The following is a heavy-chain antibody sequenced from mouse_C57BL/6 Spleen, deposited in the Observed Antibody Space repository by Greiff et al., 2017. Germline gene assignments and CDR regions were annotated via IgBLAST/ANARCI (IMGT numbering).Heavy chain of an antibody. V-gene: IGHV1-64*01. CDR2: IHPNSGST. J-gene: IGHJ2*01. CDR1: GYTFTSYW. Sequence: VQLQQPGAELVKPGASVKLSCKASGYTFTSYWMHWVKQRPGQGLEWIGMIHPNSGSTNYNEKFKSKATLTVDKSSSTAYMQLSSLTSDASAVYDCARGRDYYFDYWGQGTTLTVSS. CDR3: ARGRDYYFDY.